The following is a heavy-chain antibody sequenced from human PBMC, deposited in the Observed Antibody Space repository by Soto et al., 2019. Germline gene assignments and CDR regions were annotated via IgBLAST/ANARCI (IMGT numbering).Heavy chain of an antibody. D-gene: IGHD3-3*01. CDR3: TTDDFWSGRDTDV. CDR2: IKSKRDGETT. V-gene: IGHV3-15*02. J-gene: IGHJ6*02. Sequence: EVQLVESGGALVKTGGSLILSCATSGLTFSNAWMTWVRQATGKGLEWVGRIKSKRDGETTDSAAFAKGRFFISRDDSKISLYLQMNCLETEDTAVYYCTTDDFWSGRDTDVWVQGTTFIVSS. CDR1: GLTFSNAW.